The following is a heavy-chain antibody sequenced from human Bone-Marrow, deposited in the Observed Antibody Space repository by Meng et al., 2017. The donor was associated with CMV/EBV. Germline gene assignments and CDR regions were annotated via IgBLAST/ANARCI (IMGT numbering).Heavy chain of an antibody. J-gene: IGHJ4*02. D-gene: IGHD1-26*01. CDR1: GYIFTDYY. V-gene: IGHV1-2*02. CDR2: INPNSGGT. CDR3: ARSHSSGTYSLVDY. Sequence: ASVKVSCKASGYIFTDYYMHWVRQAPGQVLEWMGWINPNSGGTIYAQKFQGRVTMTRDTDISTASMELSRLRSYDTAVYYCARSHSSGTYSLVDYWGQGTLVTVSS.